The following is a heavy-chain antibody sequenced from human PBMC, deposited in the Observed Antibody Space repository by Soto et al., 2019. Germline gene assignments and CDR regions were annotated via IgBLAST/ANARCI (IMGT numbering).Heavy chain of an antibody. CDR3: AMDGDCSSTSCPLDY. D-gene: IGHD2-2*01. CDR2: ISYDGSNK. CDR1: GFTFSSYG. V-gene: IGHV3-30*03. J-gene: IGHJ4*02. Sequence: GGSLRLSCAASGFTFSSYGMHWVRQAPGKGLEWVAVISYDGSNKYYADSVKGRFTISRDNSKNTLYLQMNSLRAEDTAVYYCAMDGDCSSTSCPLDYWGQGTLVTVSS.